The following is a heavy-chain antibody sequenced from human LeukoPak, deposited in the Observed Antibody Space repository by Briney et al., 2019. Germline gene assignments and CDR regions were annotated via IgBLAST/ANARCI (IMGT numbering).Heavy chain of an antibody. CDR1: GGSFSGYY. V-gene: IGHV4-34*01. CDR2: IYHSGST. J-gene: IGHJ4*02. CDR3: ASHTLRAAAWVYFDY. Sequence: SETLSLTCTVYGGSFSGYYWSWIRQPPGKGLEWIGSIYHSGSTCYNPSLKSRVTISVDTSKNQFSLKLSSVTAADTAVYYCASHTLRAAAWVYFDYWGQGTLVTVSS. D-gene: IGHD6-13*01.